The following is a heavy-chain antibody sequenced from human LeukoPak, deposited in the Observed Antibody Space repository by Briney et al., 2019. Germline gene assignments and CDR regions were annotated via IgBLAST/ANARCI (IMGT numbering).Heavy chain of an antibody. CDR2: INHSGST. CDR3: ARGRSSSWSLYYYYGMDV. D-gene: IGHD6-13*01. J-gene: IGHJ6*02. Sequence: SETLSLTCAVYGGSFSGYYWSWIRQPPGKGLEWIGEINHSGSTNYNPSLKSRVTISVGTSKNQCSLKLSSVTAADTAVYYCARGRSSSWSLYYYYGMDVWGQGTTVTVSS. V-gene: IGHV4-34*01. CDR1: GGSFSGYY.